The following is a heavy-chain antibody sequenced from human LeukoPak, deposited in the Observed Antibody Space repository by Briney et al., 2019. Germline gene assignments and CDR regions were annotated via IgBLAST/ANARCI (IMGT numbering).Heavy chain of an antibody. CDR2: ISSSGSTI. D-gene: IGHD3-10*01. Sequence: GGSLRLSCAASGFTFSSYEMNWVRQAPGKGLEWVSYISSSGSTIYYADSVKGRFTISRDNAKNSLYLQMNSLRAEDTAVYYYARSGWTGLFDYWGQGTLVTVSS. CDR1: GFTFSSYE. J-gene: IGHJ4*02. V-gene: IGHV3-48*03. CDR3: ARSGWTGLFDY.